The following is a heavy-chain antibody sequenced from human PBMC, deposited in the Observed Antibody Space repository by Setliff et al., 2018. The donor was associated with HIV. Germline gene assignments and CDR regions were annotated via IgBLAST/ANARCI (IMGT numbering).Heavy chain of an antibody. D-gene: IGHD4-17*01. CDR2: IYHSGAT. V-gene: IGHV4-38-2*02. CDR3: ARHSPVTTEDYMDV. CDR1: GDSVTTPYY. J-gene: IGHJ6*03. Sequence: SETLSLTCTLSGDSVTTPYYWGWVRQPPGKGLEWVGSIYHSGATYSTPSLKSRVTLSVDTSKNQFFLRLTSVSAADTGLYFCARHSPVTTEDYMDVWGKGTTVTVSS.